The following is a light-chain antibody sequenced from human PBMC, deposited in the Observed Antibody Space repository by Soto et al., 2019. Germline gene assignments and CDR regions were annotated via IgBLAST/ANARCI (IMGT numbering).Light chain of an antibody. CDR1: SSDVGAHNF. Sequence: QSALTQPASVSGSPGQAITISCSGSSSDVGAHNFVSWYQHHPGKAPKLMIYEVSNRPSGVSNRFSGSKSGNTASLTISGLQAEDEADYYCNSYTSSTTYVFGSGNKVTVL. V-gene: IGLV2-14*01. CDR2: EVS. CDR3: NSYTSSTTYV. J-gene: IGLJ1*01.